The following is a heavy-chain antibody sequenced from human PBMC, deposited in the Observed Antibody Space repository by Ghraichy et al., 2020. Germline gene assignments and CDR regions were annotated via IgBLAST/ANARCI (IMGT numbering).Heavy chain of an antibody. CDR1: GFTFSSYS. J-gene: IGHJ6*02. V-gene: IGHV3-74*01. CDR2: INSDGSST. CDR3: ARVSIVGATFDYYFYGMAV. Sequence: GGSLRLSCAASGFTFSSYSMNWLRQAPGKGLVWVARINSDGSSTRYADSVKGRFTISRDNAKNTPHLQMTSQSAEATAVSYCARVSIVGATFDYYFYGMAVWGQGTTVTVSS. D-gene: IGHD1-26*01.